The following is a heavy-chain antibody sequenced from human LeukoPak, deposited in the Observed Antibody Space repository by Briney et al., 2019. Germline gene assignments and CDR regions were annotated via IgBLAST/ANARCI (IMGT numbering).Heavy chain of an antibody. CDR1: GYTFTSNY. D-gene: IGHD3-10*01. V-gene: IGHV1-46*01. J-gene: IGHJ4*02. CDR3: ARGGSRWFGEFTFDY. Sequence: GASVKVSCKASGYTFTSNYIHWVRQAPGQGLEWMGMIYPRDGSTSYAQKFQGRVTITADESTSTAYMELSSLRSEDTAVYYCARGGSRWFGEFTFDYWGQGTLVTVSS. CDR2: IYPRDGST.